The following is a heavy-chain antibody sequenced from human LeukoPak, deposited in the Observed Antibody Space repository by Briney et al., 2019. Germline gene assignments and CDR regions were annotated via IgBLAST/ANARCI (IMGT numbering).Heavy chain of an antibody. V-gene: IGHV3-30-3*01. CDR2: ISYDGSNK. J-gene: IGHJ4*02. Sequence: PGRSLRLSCAASGFTFSSYAMHWVRQAPGKGLEWVAVISYDGSNKYYADSVKGRFTISRDNSKNTLYLQMNSLRAEDTAVYYCAKDRTTVTTVALDYWGQGTLVTVSS. D-gene: IGHD4-17*01. CDR3: AKDRTTVTTVALDY. CDR1: GFTFSSYA.